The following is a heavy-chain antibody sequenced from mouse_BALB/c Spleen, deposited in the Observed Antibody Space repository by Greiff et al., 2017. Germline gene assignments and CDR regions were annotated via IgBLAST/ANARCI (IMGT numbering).Heavy chain of an antibody. CDR2: ISSGGST. CDR1: GFTFSSYA. J-gene: IGHJ3*01. D-gene: IGHD1-1*01. Sequence: EVMLVESGGGLVKPGGSLKLSCAASGFTFSSYAMSWVRQTPEKRLEWVASISSGGSTYYPDSVKGRFTISRDNARNILYLQMSSLRSEDTAMYYCARVEFYYYGSSSFAYWGQGTLVTVSA. V-gene: IGHV5-6-5*01. CDR3: ARVEFYYYGSSSFAY.